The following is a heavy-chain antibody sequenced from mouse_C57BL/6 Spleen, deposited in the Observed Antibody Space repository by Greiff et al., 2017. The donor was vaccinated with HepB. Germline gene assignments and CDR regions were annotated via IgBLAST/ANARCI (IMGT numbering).Heavy chain of an antibody. D-gene: IGHD2-1*01. Sequence: DVQLQESGAELVRPGASVKLSCTASGFNIKDDYMHWVKQRPEQGLEWIGWIDPENGDTEYASKFQGKATITADTSSNTAYLQLSSLTSEDTAVYYCTKGNHFAYWGQGTLVTVSA. J-gene: IGHJ3*01. CDR2: IDPENGDT. V-gene: IGHV14-4*01. CDR1: GFNIKDDY. CDR3: TKGNHFAY.